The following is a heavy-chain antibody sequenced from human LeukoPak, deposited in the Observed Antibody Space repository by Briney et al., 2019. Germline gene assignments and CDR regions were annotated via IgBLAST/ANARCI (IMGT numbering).Heavy chain of an antibody. CDR3: ATSQCGSDCYLAGDY. V-gene: IGHV4-61*01. Sequence: KSSETLSLTCSVSGGSISSSRYYWSWIRQHPGKGLEWIGYIYYTGITNYNPSLKSRVTISVDTSKNQFSLNLNSVTAADTAVYYCATSQCGSDCYLAGDYWGQGTLVTVSS. CDR2: IYYTGIT. CDR1: GGSISSSRYY. J-gene: IGHJ4*02. D-gene: IGHD2-21*02.